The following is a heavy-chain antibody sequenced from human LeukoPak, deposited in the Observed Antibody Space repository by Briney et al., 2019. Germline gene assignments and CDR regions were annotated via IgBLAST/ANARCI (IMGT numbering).Heavy chain of an antibody. CDR3: ARHGRYTAIEYFDY. J-gene: IGHJ4*02. Sequence: GESLRISCKGSGYNFTNYWISWVRQMPGKGLEWMGRVDPSDSYTNYSPSFQGHVTISTDKSISTAYLQWNSLKASDTAMYYCARHGRYTAIEYFDYWGQGTLVTVSS. CDR2: VDPSDSYT. CDR1: GYNFTNYW. V-gene: IGHV5-10-1*01. D-gene: IGHD5-18*01.